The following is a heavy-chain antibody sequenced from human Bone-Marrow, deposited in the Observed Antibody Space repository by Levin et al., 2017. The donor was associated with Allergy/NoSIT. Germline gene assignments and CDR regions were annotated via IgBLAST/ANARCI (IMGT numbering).Heavy chain of an antibody. Sequence: GGSPRLSCAASGFTFSNYTMNWVRQAPGKGLEWVSSISKSGDYKYYADSMKGRFTISRDNTKNSLYLQMSGLRAEDTAVYFCASLPIVTKTRGFDYWGQGTLVTVSS. V-gene: IGHV3-21*06. CDR1: GFTFSNYT. J-gene: IGHJ4*02. D-gene: IGHD5-12*01. CDR3: ASLPIVTKTRGFDY. CDR2: ISKSGDYK.